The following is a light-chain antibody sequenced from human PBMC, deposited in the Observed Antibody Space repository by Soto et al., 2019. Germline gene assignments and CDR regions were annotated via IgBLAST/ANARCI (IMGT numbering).Light chain of an antibody. CDR3: QQYNNWPPWT. CDR2: GAS. J-gene: IGKJ1*01. Sequence: EIVLTQSPGTLSLSPGERATLSCRASQSVISSYLAWYQQKPGQAPRLLMYGASTRATGIPARFSGSGSGTEFTLTISSLQSEDFAVYYCQQYNNWPPWTFGQGTKVDIK. V-gene: IGKV3-15*01. CDR1: QSVISS.